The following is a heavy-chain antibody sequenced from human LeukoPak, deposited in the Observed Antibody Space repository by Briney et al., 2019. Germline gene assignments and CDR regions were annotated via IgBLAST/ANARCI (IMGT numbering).Heavy chain of an antibody. D-gene: IGHD3-22*01. V-gene: IGHV4-38-2*02. CDR1: GYSISSGYY. CDR2: IYHSGST. Sequence: SETLSLTCTVSGYSISSGYYWGWIRQPPGKGLEWIGSIYHSGSTYYNPSLKSRVTISVDTSKNQFSLKLSSVTAADTAVYYCARQFWPEYYYDSSGYSHNYYGMDVWGQGTTVTVSS. CDR3: ARQFWPEYYYDSSGYSHNYYGMDV. J-gene: IGHJ6*02.